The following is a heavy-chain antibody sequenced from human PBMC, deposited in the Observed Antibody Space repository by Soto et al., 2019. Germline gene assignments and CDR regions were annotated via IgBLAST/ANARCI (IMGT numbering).Heavy chain of an antibody. V-gene: IGHV3-9*01. J-gene: IGHJ5*02. CDR2: ISWNSGSI. Sequence: EVQLVESGGGLEQPGRSLRLSCAASGFSFDDYAMHWVRQAPGKGLEWVSGISWNSGSIVYAEAVKGRFTISRDNAKNYLYLQMISLRAEDTALYDCAKDSSRYNWNDDGNKWFDLWGQGTLVTVSS. CDR3: AKDSSRYNWNDDGNKWFDL. CDR1: GFSFDDYA. D-gene: IGHD1-1*01.